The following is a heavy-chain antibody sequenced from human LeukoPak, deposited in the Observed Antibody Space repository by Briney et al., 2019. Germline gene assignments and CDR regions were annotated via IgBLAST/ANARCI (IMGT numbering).Heavy chain of an antibody. CDR1: GGSISSTSYY. CDR3: ARHPVRYPTFDP. Sequence: SETLSLTCVVSGGSISSTSYYWGWIRQPPGKGLEWIGSIYYSGSTYYNPSLKSRVTISVDTSKNQFSLKLSSVTAADTAVYYCARHPVRYPTFDPWGQGTLVTVSS. D-gene: IGHD2-2*02. V-gene: IGHV4-39*01. J-gene: IGHJ5*02. CDR2: IYYSGST.